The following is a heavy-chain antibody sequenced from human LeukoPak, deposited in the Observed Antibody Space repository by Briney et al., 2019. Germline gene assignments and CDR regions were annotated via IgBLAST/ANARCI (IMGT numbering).Heavy chain of an antibody. CDR2: INPNSGGT. J-gene: IGHJ3*02. CDR3: ARDEEDAFDI. Sequence: ASVKVSCKASGYTFTGYYMHWVRQAPGQGLEWMGWINPNSGGTNYAQKFQGKVTMIRDTYISTAYMELSRLRSDYTAVYYCARDEEDAFDIWGQGTKVTVSS. CDR1: GYTFTGYY. V-gene: IGHV1-2*02.